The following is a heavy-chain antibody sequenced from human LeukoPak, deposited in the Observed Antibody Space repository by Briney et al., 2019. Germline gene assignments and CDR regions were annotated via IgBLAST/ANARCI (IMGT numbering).Heavy chain of an antibody. CDR2: ISSSGAST. V-gene: IGHV3-23*01. Sequence: GGSLRLSCAASGLTFSNHAMSWVPQAPGKGLEWVSAISSSGASTYYADSVKGRFTISRDSSKNTLYLQMSSLRAEDTAVYYCLAKTSGWSNPFDYWGQGTLVTVSS. CDR3: LAKTSGWSNPFDY. CDR1: GLTFSNHA. D-gene: IGHD6-19*01. J-gene: IGHJ4*02.